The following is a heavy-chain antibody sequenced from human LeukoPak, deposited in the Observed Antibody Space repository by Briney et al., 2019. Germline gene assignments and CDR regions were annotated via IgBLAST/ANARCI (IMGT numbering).Heavy chain of an antibody. CDR1: GYTFTSYD. CDR3: ASGEGFGESMSFDN. J-gene: IGHJ4*02. CDR2: TIPIFDTA. V-gene: IGHV1-69*13. Sequence: SVKVSCKASGYTFTSYDINWVRQATGQGLEWMGGTIPIFDTADYAQKFQDRVTITADESTSTAYMELSSLRSDDTAVYYCASGEGFGESMSFDNWGQGTLVTVSS. D-gene: IGHD3-10*01.